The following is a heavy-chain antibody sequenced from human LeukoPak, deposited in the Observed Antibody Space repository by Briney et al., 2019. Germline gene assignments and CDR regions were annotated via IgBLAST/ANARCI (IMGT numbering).Heavy chain of an antibody. J-gene: IGHJ6*03. D-gene: IGHD6-6*01. CDR3: ARDNFVPHGLPGSSSSANYYYYYMDV. V-gene: IGHV3-48*04. Sequence: GGSLRLSCAASGFTFSNYNMNWVRQAPGKGLEWVSYISGSTSTIYYADSVKGRFTISRDNAKNSLYLQMNSLRAEDTAVYYCARDNFVPHGLPGSSSSANYYYYYMDVWGKGTTVTVSS. CDR1: GFTFSNYN. CDR2: ISGSTSTI.